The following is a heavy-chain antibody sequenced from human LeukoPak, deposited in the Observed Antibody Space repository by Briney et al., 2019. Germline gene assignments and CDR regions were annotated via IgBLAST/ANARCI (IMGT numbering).Heavy chain of an antibody. V-gene: IGHV3-23*01. D-gene: IGHD3-10*01. CDR2: ISGSGGRT. CDR1: GFTFSSYA. CDR3: ARDDPIGSGSYYPWYEGMDV. Sequence: PGGSLRLSCAASGFTFSSYAMSWVRQAPGKGLEWVSVISGSGGRTYHADSVKGRFTISRDNSKNTLYLQMNSLRAEDTAVYYCARDDPIGSGSYYPWYEGMDVWGQGTTVTVSS. J-gene: IGHJ6*02.